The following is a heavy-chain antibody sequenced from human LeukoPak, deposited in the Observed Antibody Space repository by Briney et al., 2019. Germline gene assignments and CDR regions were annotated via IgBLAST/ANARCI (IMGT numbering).Heavy chain of an antibody. D-gene: IGHD3-10*02. Sequence: GGSLRLSCAASGFTFDDYGMSWVRQPPGKGLEWVSNINWNGGSTGYADSVKGRFTISRDNAKNSLYLQMNSLRAEDTAVYYCAELGITMIGGVWGKGTTVTISS. V-gene: IGHV3-20*04. CDR2: INWNGGST. J-gene: IGHJ6*04. CDR3: AELGITMIGGV. CDR1: GFTFDDYG.